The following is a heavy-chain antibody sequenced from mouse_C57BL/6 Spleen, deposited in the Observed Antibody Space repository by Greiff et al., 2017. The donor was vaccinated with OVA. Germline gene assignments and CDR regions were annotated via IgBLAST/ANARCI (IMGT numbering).Heavy chain of an antibody. CDR2: IYPRSGNT. CDR1: GYTFTSYG. V-gene: IGHV1-81*01. J-gene: IGHJ3*01. Sequence: QVQLQQPGAELARPGALVKLSCKASGYTFTSYGISWVKQRTGQGLEWIGEIYPRSGNTYYNEKFKGKATLTADKSSSTAYMELRSLTSEDSAVYFCARGLTTVVGEGFAYWGQGTLVTVSA. CDR3: ARGLTTVVGEGFAY. D-gene: IGHD1-1*01.